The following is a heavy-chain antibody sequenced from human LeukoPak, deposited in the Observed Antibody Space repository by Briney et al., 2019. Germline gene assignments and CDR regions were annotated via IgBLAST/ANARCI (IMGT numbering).Heavy chain of an antibody. CDR3: ARDSGTTGEVKFDP. CDR1: GGSISSYY. D-gene: IGHD3-10*01. V-gene: IGHV4-59*08. CDR2: IYYSGST. Sequence: SETLSLTCTVSGGSISSYYWSWIRQPPGKGLEWIGYIYYSGSTNYNPSLKSRVTISVDTSKNQFSLKLSSVTAADTAIYYCARDSGTTGEVKFDPWGQGILVTVSS. J-gene: IGHJ5*02.